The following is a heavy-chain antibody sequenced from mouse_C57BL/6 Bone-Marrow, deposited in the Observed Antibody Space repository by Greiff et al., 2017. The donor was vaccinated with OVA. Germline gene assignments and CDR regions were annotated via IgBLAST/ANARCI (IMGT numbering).Heavy chain of an antibody. CDR2: IYPRDGST. D-gene: IGHD4-1*01. Sequence: VQLQQSGPELVKPGASVKLSCKASGYTFTSYDINWVKQRPGQGLEWIGWIYPRDGSTTYDEKFKGKATLTVDTSSSTAYMELHSLTSEDSAVYFCAELVWYFDVWGTGTTVTVSS. J-gene: IGHJ1*03. CDR1: GYTFTSYD. CDR3: AELVWYFDV. V-gene: IGHV1-85*01.